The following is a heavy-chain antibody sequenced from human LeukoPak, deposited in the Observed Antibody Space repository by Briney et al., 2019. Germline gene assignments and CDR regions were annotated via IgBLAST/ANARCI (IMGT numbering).Heavy chain of an antibody. J-gene: IGHJ5*02. CDR1: GYTFTSYG. D-gene: IGHD3-10*01. CDR3: ARDGRDFYGSGSYSNWFDP. Sequence: ASVKVSCKASGYTFTSYGISWVRQAPGQGLEWMGWISAYNGNTNYAQKLQGRVTMTTDTSTSTAYMELRSLRSDDTAVYYCARDGRDFYGSGSYSNWFDPWGQGTLVTVSS. CDR2: ISAYNGNT. V-gene: IGHV1-18*01.